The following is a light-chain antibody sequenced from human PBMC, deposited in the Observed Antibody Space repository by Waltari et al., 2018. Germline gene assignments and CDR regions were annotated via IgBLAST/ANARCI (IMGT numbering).Light chain of an antibody. CDR1: SSDIGRYDI. CDR3: CSSVGSSSFVV. V-gene: IGLV2-23*02. Sequence: QSALTQPASVSGSPGQSITISCTGTSSDIGRYDIVSWYQKHPGKAPKLIIYQVSNRPSGVSDRFSGSKSGNTASLTISGLQAEDEADYSCCSSVGSSSFVVFGGGTKLTVL. J-gene: IGLJ2*01. CDR2: QVS.